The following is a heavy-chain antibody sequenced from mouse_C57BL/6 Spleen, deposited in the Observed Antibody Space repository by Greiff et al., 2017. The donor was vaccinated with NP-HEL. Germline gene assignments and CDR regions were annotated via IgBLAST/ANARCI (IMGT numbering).Heavy chain of an antibody. CDR3: ARLYGSSLPWFAY. Sequence: VQLQQPGAELVKPGASVKMSCKASGYTFTSYWITWVKQRPGQGLEWIGDIYPGSGSTNYNEKFKSKATLTVDTSSSTAYMQLSSLTSEDSAVYYCARLYGSSLPWFAYWGQGTLVTVSA. CDR1: GYTFTSYW. D-gene: IGHD1-1*01. J-gene: IGHJ3*01. CDR2: IYPGSGST. V-gene: IGHV1-55*01.